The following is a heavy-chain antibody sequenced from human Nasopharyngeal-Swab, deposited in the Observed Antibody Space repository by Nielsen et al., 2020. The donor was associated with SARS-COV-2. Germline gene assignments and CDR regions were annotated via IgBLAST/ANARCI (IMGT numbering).Heavy chain of an antibody. CDR3: ARDGETRYYYGLGNYYLDY. J-gene: IGHJ4*02. Sequence: GESLKISCAASGFTFSSYGMHWVRQAPGKGLEWVAVIWYDGSNKYYADSVKGRFTISRDNSKNTLYLQMNSLRDEDTAVYYCARDGETRYYYGLGNYYLDYWGQGTLVTVSS. D-gene: IGHD3-10*01. V-gene: IGHV3-33*01. CDR1: GFTFSSYG. CDR2: IWYDGSNK.